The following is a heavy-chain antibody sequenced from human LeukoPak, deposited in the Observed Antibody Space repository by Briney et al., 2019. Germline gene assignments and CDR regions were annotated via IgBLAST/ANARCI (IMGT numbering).Heavy chain of an antibody. CDR3: ASRDDSSGRDAFDI. V-gene: IGHV4-30-4*07. CDR2: IYYSGST. D-gene: IGHD3-22*01. Sequence: SETLSLTCAVSGGSISSGGYSWSWIRQPPGKGLEWIGYIYYSGSTYYNPSLKSRVTISVDTSKNQFSLKLSSVTAADTAVYYCASRDDSSGRDAFDIWGQGTMVTVSS. CDR1: GGSISSGGYS. J-gene: IGHJ3*02.